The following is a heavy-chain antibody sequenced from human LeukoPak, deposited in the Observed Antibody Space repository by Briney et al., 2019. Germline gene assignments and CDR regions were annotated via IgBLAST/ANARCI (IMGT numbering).Heavy chain of an antibody. D-gene: IGHD5-12*01. J-gene: IGHJ4*02. CDR3: AKAPGLRYFDY. V-gene: IGHV3-23*01. CDR2: ISGSGGST. CDR1: GFTFRRYG. Sequence: GGTLRLSCAASGFTFRRYGMSWVRQAPGKGLEWVSSISGSGGSTFYGDSVKGRFTISRDDSKNTLYLQMNSLRAEDTAVYYCAKAPGLRYFDYWGQGTLVTVSS.